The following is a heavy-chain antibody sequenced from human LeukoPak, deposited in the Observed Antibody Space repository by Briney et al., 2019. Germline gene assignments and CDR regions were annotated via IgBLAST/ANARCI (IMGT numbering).Heavy chain of an antibody. V-gene: IGHV6-1*01. D-gene: IGHD3-16*02. J-gene: IGHJ3*02. Sequence: SQTLSLTCAISGDSVSSNSAAWNWIRQSPSRGLEWLGRTYHRSRWYYDYALSMKSRITIKPETSKNQVSLQLTSVVPDDTAVYYCRYTSSLMPDAFDIWGQGTKVIVSS. CDR2: TYHRSRWYY. CDR1: GDSVSSNSAA. CDR3: RYTSSLMPDAFDI.